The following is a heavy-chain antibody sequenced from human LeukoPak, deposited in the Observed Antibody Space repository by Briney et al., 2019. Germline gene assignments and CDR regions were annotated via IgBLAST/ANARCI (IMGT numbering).Heavy chain of an antibody. CDR2: IYHSGST. J-gene: IGHJ4*02. CDR1: GGSISSGGYS. Sequence: SETLSLTCAVSGGSISSGGYSWSWIRQPPGEGLEWIGYIYHSGSTYYNPSLKSRVTISVDRSKNQFSLKLSSVTAADTAVYYCARADSSSWYYFDYWGQGTLVSVSS. D-gene: IGHD6-13*01. V-gene: IGHV4-30-2*01. CDR3: ARADSSSWYYFDY.